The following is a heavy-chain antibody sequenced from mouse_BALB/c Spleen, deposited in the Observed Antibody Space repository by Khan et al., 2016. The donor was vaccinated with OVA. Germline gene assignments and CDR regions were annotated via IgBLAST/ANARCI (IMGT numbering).Heavy chain of an antibody. J-gene: IGHJ4*01. D-gene: IGHD2-13*01. V-gene: IGHV2-3*01. CDR1: GFSLTTYG. Sequence: QVQLKESGPGLVAPSQSLSITCTVSGFSLTTYGVNWVRQPPGKGLEWLGVLWGDGNINYLSPLKSRLRLSKDNSKSQASLKLNSLQTDDSATYYCARFAATTRNYYVMDLWGQGASVTVSS. CDR3: ARFAATTRNYYVMDL. CDR2: LWGDGNI.